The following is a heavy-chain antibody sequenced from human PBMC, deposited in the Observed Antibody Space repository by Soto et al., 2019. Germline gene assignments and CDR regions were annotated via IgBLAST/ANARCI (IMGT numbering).Heavy chain of an antibody. V-gene: IGHV3-74*01. D-gene: IGHD2-2*01. CDR2: IDHDGRST. J-gene: IGHJ1*01. CDR3: VRKAGASYMPAEYFQH. CDR1: GFSFSTYW. Sequence: EVQLVESGGGLVQPGGSLRLSCAASGFSFSTYWMHWVRQGPGKGLVWVSRIDHDGRSTSYADSVKGRFTISRDNAKNTLSLQMNSLTVEDTAVYYCVRKAGASYMPAEYFQHWGQGTLVTVSS.